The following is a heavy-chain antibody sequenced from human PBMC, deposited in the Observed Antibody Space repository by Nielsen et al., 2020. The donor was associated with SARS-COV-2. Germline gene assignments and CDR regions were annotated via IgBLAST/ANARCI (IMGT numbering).Heavy chain of an antibody. Sequence: SEILSLTCTVSGGSISSRTYYWAWIRQPPGKGLQWIGSIYYSGSTHYNPALKSRVTISIDMSKSQFSLNLNSVTAADTAVYYCARHEVGLNPFDFWGQGALVTVSS. J-gene: IGHJ4*02. V-gene: IGHV4-39*01. CDR3: ARHEVGLNPFDF. CDR2: IYYSGST. CDR1: GGSISSRTYY. D-gene: IGHD3-10*01.